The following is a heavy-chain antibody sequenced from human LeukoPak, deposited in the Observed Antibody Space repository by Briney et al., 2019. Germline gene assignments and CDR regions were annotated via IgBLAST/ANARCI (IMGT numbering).Heavy chain of an antibody. Sequence: SETLSLTCTVSGGSISSGGYYWSWIRQHPGKGLEWIGYIYYSGSTYYNPSLKSRVTISVDTSKNQFSLKLSSVTAADTAVYYCARRNPQGYYDILTGSGSFDYWGQGTLVTVSS. CDR1: GGSISSGGYY. CDR2: IYYSGST. D-gene: IGHD3-9*01. J-gene: IGHJ4*02. CDR3: ARRNPQGYYDILTGSGSFDY. V-gene: IGHV4-31*03.